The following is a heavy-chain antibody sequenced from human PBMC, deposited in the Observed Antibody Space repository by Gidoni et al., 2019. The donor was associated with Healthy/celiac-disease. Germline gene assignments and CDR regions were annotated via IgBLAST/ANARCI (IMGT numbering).Heavy chain of an antibody. V-gene: IGHV1-3*05. D-gene: IGHD3-16*01. CDR2: INAGNGNT. CDR1: GYTFTSYA. CDR3: ARADASRGLGY. J-gene: IGHJ4*02. Sequence: QVQLVQSGAEEQKPGDSVKVSCKASGYTFTSYAMHWVRQAPGQRLEWMGWINAGNGNTKYSQKFQVRVTITRDTSASTAYMELSSLRSEDTAVYYCARADASRGLGYWGQGTLVTVSS.